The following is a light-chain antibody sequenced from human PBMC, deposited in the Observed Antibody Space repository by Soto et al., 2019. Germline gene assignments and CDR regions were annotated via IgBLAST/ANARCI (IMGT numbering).Light chain of an antibody. J-gene: IGLJ1*01. V-gene: IGLV2-14*01. Sequence: QSALAQPASVSGSPGQSITISCTGTSGDVGRYNYVAWYQQHPGKAPKVLIFEVSNRPSGVSSRFSGSKSGNTASLNISGLQAEDEADYYCSSYATSSTLVFGTGTKVTVL. CDR2: EVS. CDR3: SSYATSSTLV. CDR1: SGDVGRYNY.